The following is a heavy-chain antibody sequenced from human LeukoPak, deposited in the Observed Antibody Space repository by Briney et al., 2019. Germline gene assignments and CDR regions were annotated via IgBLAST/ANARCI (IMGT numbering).Heavy chain of an antibody. D-gene: IGHD2-2*01. CDR1: GFTFTKAW. Sequence: GGSLRLSCAASGFTFTKAWMSWVRQAPGKGLEWVGRIKSKTDGGTADFATPVKGRFTISRDDSQNTLYLQLNTLKAEDTAVYYCSTASESYFDYWGQGTLVTVSS. CDR2: IKSKTDGGTA. V-gene: IGHV3-15*01. CDR3: STASESYFDY. J-gene: IGHJ4*02.